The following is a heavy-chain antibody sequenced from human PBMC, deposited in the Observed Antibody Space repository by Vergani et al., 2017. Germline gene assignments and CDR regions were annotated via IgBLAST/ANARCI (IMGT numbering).Heavy chain of an antibody. CDR3: AKEFCGTGNCYGWNHLEV. D-gene: IGHD1-1*01. V-gene: IGHV3-74*01. Sequence: VQLVESGGGLVQPGGSLRLSCTASGFTFSNYWMQWVRQAPGKGLMWVSRINSDGDSTSYADSVKGRFTISRDNAKNTLYLQMDSLRAEDTAVYFCAKEFCGTGNCYGWNHLEVWGEGTSVTVSS. CDR1: GFTFSNYW. CDR2: INSDGDST. J-gene: IGHJ6*04.